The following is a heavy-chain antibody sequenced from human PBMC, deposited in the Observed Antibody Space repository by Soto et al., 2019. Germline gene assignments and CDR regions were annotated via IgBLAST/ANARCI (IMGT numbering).Heavy chain of an antibody. J-gene: IGHJ6*02. CDR2: IYYRGST. D-gene: IGHD3-16*01. CDR3: ARVGREASGMDV. Sequence: SETLSLTCTVSGGSISSHYWSWVRQAPGKGLEWIGHIYYRGSTNYNPSLRSRSTISVDASKSQFSLKLNSVTTADTAVYYCARVGREASGMDVWGQGTKVTVSS. V-gene: IGHV4-59*11. CDR1: GGSISSHY.